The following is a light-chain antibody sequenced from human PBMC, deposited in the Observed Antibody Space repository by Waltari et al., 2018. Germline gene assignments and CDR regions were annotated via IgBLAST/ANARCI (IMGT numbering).Light chain of an antibody. V-gene: IGLV2-23*02. CDR3: CTFAGYGKYL. CDR2: DVS. Sequence: QSALGHPASVSGSPGQSITISCTGTKDDIGTSHLVSWYQHHPVKAPKLILFDVSRQPAGISGRLSGSKSGNPATLTFSGLQAEDEAEFSCCTFAGYGKYLLGAGTVVTVL. J-gene: IGLJ1*01. CDR1: KDDIGTSHL.